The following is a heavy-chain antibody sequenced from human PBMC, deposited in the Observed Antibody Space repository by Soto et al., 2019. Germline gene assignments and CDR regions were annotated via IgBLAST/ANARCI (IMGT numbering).Heavy chain of an antibody. CDR2: INPSCGGT. Sequence: GASVKVSCKASGYPLTAKYLHWVRQAPGQGLEWMGWINPSCGGTKEAQKFRGRVTMTRDTSISAAYMELSRLTSDDTAVYYCAKGGSSWTEWFDPLGQGNLVTVSS. J-gene: IGHJ5*02. V-gene: IGHV1-2*02. D-gene: IGHD6-13*01. CDR3: AKGGSSWTEWFDP. CDR1: GYPLTAKY.